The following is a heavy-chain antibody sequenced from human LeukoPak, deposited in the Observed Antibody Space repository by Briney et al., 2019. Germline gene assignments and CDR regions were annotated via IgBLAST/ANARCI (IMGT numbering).Heavy chain of an antibody. D-gene: IGHD3/OR15-3a*01. CDR3: AKEIRDFWTQKMYYFDY. J-gene: IGHJ4*02. CDR1: GFTFSSYG. CDR2: IRYDGSNK. V-gene: IGHV3-30*02. Sequence: GGSLRLSCAASGFTFSSYGMHWVRQAPGKGLEWVAFIRYDGSNKYYADSVKGRFTISRDNSKNTLYLQMNSLRAEDTAVYYCAKEIRDFWTQKMYYFDYWGQGTLVTVSS.